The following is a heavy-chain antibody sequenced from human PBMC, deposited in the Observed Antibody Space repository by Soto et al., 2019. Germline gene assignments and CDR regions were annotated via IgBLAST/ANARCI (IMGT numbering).Heavy chain of an antibody. CDR1: GGTFSSYA. Sequence: ASVKVSCKASGGTFSSYAISWVRQAPGQGLEWMGGIIPIFGTANYAQKFQGRVTITADESTSTAYMELSSLRSEDTAVYYCARETHDAFDIWGQGTMVTVSS. CDR2: IIPIFGTA. V-gene: IGHV1-69*13. CDR3: ARETHDAFDI. J-gene: IGHJ3*02.